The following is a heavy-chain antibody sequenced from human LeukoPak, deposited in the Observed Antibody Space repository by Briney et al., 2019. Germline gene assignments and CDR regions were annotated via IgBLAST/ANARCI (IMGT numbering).Heavy chain of an antibody. CDR1: GFTFNNYA. D-gene: IGHD1-7*01. V-gene: IGHV3-23*01. J-gene: IGHJ4*02. CDR3: AKDERNWNYNLASQTYD. CDR2: ISGSGVST. Sequence: GGSLRLSCAASGFTFNNYAMSWVRQAPGKGLEWVSAISGSGVSTYYADSVKGRFTVSRDNSKNTLYLQMSSLRAEDTAVYYCAKDERNWNYNLASQTYDWGQGTLVTVSS.